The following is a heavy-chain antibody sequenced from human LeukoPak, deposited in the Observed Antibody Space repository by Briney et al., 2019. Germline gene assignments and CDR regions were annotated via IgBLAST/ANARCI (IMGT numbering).Heavy chain of an antibody. CDR3: AELGITMIGGV. V-gene: IGHV3-48*03. Sequence: GGSLRLSCAAAGFTFSSYEMNWVRQAPGKGLERVSYISTSGRTIYYAASVKGRFTISRDNAKNSLYLQMNSLRAEDTAVYYCAELGITMIGGVWGKGTTVTISS. CDR1: GFTFSSYE. J-gene: IGHJ6*04. D-gene: IGHD3-10*02. CDR2: ISTSGRTI.